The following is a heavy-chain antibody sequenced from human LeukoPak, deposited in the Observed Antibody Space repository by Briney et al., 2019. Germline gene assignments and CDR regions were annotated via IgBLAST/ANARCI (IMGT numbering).Heavy chain of an antibody. CDR2: ISGDGGST. V-gene: IGHV3-43*02. Sequence: PAGSLRLSCAASGFTFDGHVIHWVRQAPGKGLEWVSLISGDGGSTSFADSVKGRFTISRDNSKNSVYLQMNSLRSEDTAMYYCAKDIRDWGLLESWGQGTLVSASS. J-gene: IGHJ4*01. CDR3: AKDIRDWGLLES. CDR1: GFTFDGHV. D-gene: IGHD7-27*01.